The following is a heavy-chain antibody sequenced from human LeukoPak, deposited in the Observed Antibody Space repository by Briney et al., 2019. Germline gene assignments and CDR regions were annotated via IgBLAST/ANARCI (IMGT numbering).Heavy chain of an antibody. CDR3: ARAREARYSSSWYGY. J-gene: IGHJ4*02. D-gene: IGHD6-13*01. CDR1: GGTFSSYA. CDR2: INPNSGGT. V-gene: IGHV1-2*02. Sequence: ASVKVSCKASGGTFSSYAISLVRQAPGQGLEWMGWINPNSGGTNYAQKFQGRVTMTRDTSISTAYMELSRLRSDDTAVYYCARAREARYSSSWYGYWGQGTLVTVSS.